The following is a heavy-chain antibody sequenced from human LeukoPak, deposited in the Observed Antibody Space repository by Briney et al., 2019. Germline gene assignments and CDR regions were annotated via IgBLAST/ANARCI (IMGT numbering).Heavy chain of an antibody. CDR1: GGTFSSYA. Sequence: ASVKVSCKASGGTFSSYAISWVRQAPGQGLEWMGGIIPIFGTANYAQKFQGRVTITADKSTSTACMELSSLRSEDTAVYYCASRYSGYDYRATRGYYYYGMDVWGKGTTVTVSS. V-gene: IGHV1-69*06. CDR2: IIPIFGTA. J-gene: IGHJ6*04. D-gene: IGHD5-12*01. CDR3: ASRYSGYDYRATRGYYYYGMDV.